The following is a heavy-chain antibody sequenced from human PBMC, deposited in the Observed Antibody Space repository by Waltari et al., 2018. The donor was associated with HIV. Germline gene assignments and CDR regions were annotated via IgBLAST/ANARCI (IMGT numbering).Heavy chain of an antibody. CDR3: ARTDRGVNGQEFDY. J-gene: IGHJ4*02. Sequence: QVQLVQSGAEVKKPGASVRVSCKASGYTFSHYDLNWVRQDSGQGLEWMGWMNPNSGATGYAQKFQGRVSMTRSTSIRTAYMELSSLTSEDTAVYYCARTDRGVNGQEFDYWGQGTLVTVSS. CDR1: GYTFSHYD. D-gene: IGHD3-10*01. V-gene: IGHV1-8*01. CDR2: MNPNSGAT.